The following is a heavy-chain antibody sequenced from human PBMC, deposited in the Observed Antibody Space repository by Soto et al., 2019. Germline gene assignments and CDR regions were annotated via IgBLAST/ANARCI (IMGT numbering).Heavy chain of an antibody. CDR3: ARSQTTVTSYDY. CDR2: IYYSGST. CDR1: GGSISSYY. D-gene: IGHD4-17*01. J-gene: IGHJ4*02. V-gene: IGHV4-59*12. Sequence: PSETLSLTCTVSGGSISSYYWSWIRQPPGKGLEWIGYIYYSGSTNYNPSLKSRVTISVDRSKNQFSLKLSSVTAADTAVYYCARSQTTVTSYDYWGQGTQVTVSS.